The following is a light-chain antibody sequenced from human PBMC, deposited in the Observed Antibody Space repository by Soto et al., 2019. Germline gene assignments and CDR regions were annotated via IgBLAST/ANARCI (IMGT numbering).Light chain of an antibody. Sequence: DTQMTQSPSSLSASVGDRVTISCRASQSISNYLNWYQQKSGKAPTLLIHEATNLEAGVPSRFTASRSGTEFTLTISSLQPEDIATYYCQQYHDLVFTFGQGTRLDIK. CDR3: QQYHDLVFT. CDR2: EAT. J-gene: IGKJ5*01. V-gene: IGKV1-33*01. CDR1: QSISNY.